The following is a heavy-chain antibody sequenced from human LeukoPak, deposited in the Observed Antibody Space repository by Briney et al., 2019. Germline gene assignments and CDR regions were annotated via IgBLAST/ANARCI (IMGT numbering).Heavy chain of an antibody. CDR3: ARNRYYYGSGNYGVPNWFGP. CDR2: IYTSGST. J-gene: IGHJ5*02. CDR1: GGSISSYY. D-gene: IGHD3-10*01. Sequence: PSETLSLTCTVSGGSISSYYWSWIRQPAGKGLEWIGRIYTSGSTNYNPSLKSRVTMSVDTSKNQFSLKLSSVTAADTAMYYCARNRYYYGSGNYGVPNWFGPWGQGTLVTVSS. V-gene: IGHV4-4*07.